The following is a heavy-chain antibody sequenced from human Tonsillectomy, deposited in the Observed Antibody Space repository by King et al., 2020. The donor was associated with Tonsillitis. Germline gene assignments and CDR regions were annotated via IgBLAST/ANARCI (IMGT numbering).Heavy chain of an antibody. D-gene: IGHD5-18*01. J-gene: IGHJ4*02. V-gene: IGHV4-59*01. CDR3: ARGNFGYSYGY. CDR2: VYNSGST. Sequence: VQLQESGPGLVKPSETLSLTCTVSGGSISSYYWRWIRQPPGKGLEWFGYVYNSGSTDYNPSLKSRVTISVDTSKNQFSLKLSSVTAADTAVYYCARGNFGYSYGYWGQGTLVTVSS. CDR1: GGSISSYY.